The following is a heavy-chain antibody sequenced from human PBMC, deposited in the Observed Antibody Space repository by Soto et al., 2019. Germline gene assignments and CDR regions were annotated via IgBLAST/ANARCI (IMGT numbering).Heavy chain of an antibody. CDR2: ISYDGRNK. D-gene: IGHD3-3*01. V-gene: IGHV3-30*18. Sequence: QVQLVESGGGVVQPGRSLRLSCAASGFTFSSYGMHWVRQAPGKGLEWVAVISYDGRNKYYADSVKGRFTISRDNSKNSLHLQMNSLRAEDTAVYYCAKDTKDPTYYDFLSGYYNWFDPWGQGTLVTVSS. CDR3: AKDTKDPTYYDFLSGYYNWFDP. CDR1: GFTFSSYG. J-gene: IGHJ5*02.